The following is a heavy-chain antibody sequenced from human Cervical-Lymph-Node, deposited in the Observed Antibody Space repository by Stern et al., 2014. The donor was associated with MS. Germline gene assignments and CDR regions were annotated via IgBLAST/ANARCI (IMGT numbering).Heavy chain of an antibody. CDR3: ARDRSSGWTSEFEY. Sequence: QVQLVESGGGVVQPGRSLRLSCVASGFPFNNYGMHWIRQAPGKGLEWVAVVWYEGTKTYYADSVKGRFTISRDDSKKTLYLQMNDLTVEDTAMYHCARDRSSGWTSEFEYWGQGTLVTVSS. CDR1: GFPFNNYG. V-gene: IGHV3-33*01. D-gene: IGHD6-19*01. CDR2: VWYEGTKT. J-gene: IGHJ4*02.